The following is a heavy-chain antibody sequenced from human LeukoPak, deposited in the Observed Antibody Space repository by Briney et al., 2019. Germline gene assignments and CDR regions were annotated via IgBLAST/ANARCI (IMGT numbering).Heavy chain of an antibody. Sequence: GGSLRLSCAASGITFSDHYMSWIRQAPGKGLEWLSYISSGGDSIYYADSVKGRFTISRDNAKNSVSLQMNSLRAEDTAVYYCARASGYSGYDCGYWGQGTLVTVSS. D-gene: IGHD5-12*01. V-gene: IGHV3-11*04. CDR2: ISSGGDSI. J-gene: IGHJ4*02. CDR1: GITFSDHY. CDR3: ARASGYSGYDCGY.